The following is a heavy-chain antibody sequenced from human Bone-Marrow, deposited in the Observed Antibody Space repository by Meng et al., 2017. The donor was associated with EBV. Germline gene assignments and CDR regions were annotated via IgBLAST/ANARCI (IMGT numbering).Heavy chain of an antibody. D-gene: IGHD6-19*01. CDR1: GFTFSSYG. V-gene: IGHV3-30*18. Sequence: QVQLVESXXXXXQXXRXXRLSCAASGFTFSSYGMHWVRQAPGKGLEWVAVISYDGRNKYYADSVKGRFTISRDNSKNTLYLQMNSLRAEDTALYYCTKAAVAGDEYFQHWGQGTLVTVSS. CDR2: ISYDGRNK. J-gene: IGHJ1*01. CDR3: TKAAVAGDEYFQH.